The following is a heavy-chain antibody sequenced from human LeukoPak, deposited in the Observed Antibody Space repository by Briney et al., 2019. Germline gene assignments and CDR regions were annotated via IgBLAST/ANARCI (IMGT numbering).Heavy chain of an antibody. Sequence: GGSLRLSCAASGFTFSSYSMNWVRQAPGKGLEWVSSISSSSSYIYYADSVKGRFTISRDNAKNSLYLQMNSLRAEDTAVYYCARDFIDTDYGGNSHIYYYYGMDVWGQGTTVTVSS. V-gene: IGHV3-21*01. CDR1: GFTFSSYS. CDR3: ARDFIDTDYGGNSHIYYYYGMDV. J-gene: IGHJ6*02. CDR2: ISSSSSYI. D-gene: IGHD4-23*01.